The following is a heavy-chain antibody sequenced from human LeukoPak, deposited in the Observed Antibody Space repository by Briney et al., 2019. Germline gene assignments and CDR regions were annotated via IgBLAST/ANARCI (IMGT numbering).Heavy chain of an antibody. D-gene: IGHD3-10*01. Sequence: NSSETLSLTCTVSGGSISSYYWSWIRQPAGKGLEWIGRIYTSGSTNYNPSLKSRVTMSVDTSKNRFSLKLSSVTAADTAVYYCARDFYYYGSGSYYFDYWGQGTLVTVSS. CDR2: IYTSGST. V-gene: IGHV4-4*07. CDR3: ARDFYYYGSGSYYFDY. CDR1: GGSISSYY. J-gene: IGHJ4*02.